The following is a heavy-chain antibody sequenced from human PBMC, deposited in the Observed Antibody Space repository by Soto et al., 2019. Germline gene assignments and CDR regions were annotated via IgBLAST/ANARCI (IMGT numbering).Heavy chain of an antibody. V-gene: IGHV4-30-2*01. CDR1: GVTMSYGAYL. Sequence: PLSPTCSVPGVTMSYGAYLRNWVRQPPGKGLAWLVYICQLETTYYNPSFRSRLSLSIDRTRNQFFLSLSSMTAADKAVYYWVRGGGYDSFDFWGKG. CDR3: VRGGGYDSFDF. CDR2: ICQLETT. D-gene: IGHD2-15*01. J-gene: IGHJ4*02.